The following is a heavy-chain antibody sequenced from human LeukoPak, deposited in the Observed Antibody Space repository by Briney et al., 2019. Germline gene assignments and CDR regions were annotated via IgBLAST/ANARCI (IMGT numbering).Heavy chain of an antibody. CDR3: ARDYGPYPGCSWFDP. CDR1: GYTFTGYF. J-gene: IGHJ5*02. CDR2: INCNGGGT. D-gene: IGHD2-21*01. Sequence: ASVKVSCKASGYTFTGYFIHWVRQAPGQGLEWMGRINCNGGGTSYAQKFQGRVTMTRDTSISTAYMELDRLTSDDTAVYYCARDYGPYPGCSWFDPWGQGTLVTVSS. V-gene: IGHV1-2*06.